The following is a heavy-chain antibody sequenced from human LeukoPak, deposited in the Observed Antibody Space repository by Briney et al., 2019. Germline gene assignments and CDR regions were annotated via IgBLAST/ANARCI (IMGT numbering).Heavy chain of an antibody. D-gene: IGHD3-16*01. CDR1: GYTFTNYD. CDR2: MSPTSGDT. CDR3: ARGQGENDY. Sequence: GASVKVSCKTSGYTFTNYDIYWVRQSTEQGFEWMGWMSPTSGDTGYAEKFQGRVTMTRNTSISTAYMELSSLRSEDTAVYYCARGQGENDYWGQGTLVTVSS. V-gene: IGHV1-8*01. J-gene: IGHJ4*02.